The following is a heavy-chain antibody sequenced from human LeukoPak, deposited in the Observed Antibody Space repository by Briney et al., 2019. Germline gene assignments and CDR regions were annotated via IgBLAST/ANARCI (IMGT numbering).Heavy chain of an antibody. J-gene: IGHJ4*02. CDR3: ARDLDGYREFDY. CDR2: IYHSGST. V-gene: IGHV4-4*02. D-gene: IGHD5-24*01. CDR1: GGSISSSNC. Sequence: SGTLSLTCAVSGGSISSSNCWSWVRQPPGKGLEWIGEIYHSGSTNYNPSLKSRVTISVDKSKNQFSLKLSSVTAADTAVYHCARDLDGYREFDYWGQGTLVTVSS.